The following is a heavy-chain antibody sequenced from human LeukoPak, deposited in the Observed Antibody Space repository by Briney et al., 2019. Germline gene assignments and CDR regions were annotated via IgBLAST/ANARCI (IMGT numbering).Heavy chain of an antibody. J-gene: IGHJ4*02. CDR1: GNSISSGDYY. CDR3: ARDGRVGATTFDVFDY. V-gene: IGHV4-61*02. Sequence: SQTLSLTCTVSGNSISSGDYYWSWIRQPAGKGLEWIGRIYTSGSTTYNPSLKSRVTISGDTSENQFSLRLSSVTAADTAVYYCARDGRVGATTFDVFDYWGQGTLVTVSS. D-gene: IGHD1-26*01. CDR2: IYTSGST.